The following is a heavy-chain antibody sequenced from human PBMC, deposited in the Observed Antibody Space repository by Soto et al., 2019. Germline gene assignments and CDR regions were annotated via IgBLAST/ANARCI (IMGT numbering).Heavy chain of an antibody. D-gene: IGHD2-2*01. CDR3: TPRYCSSTSCYAY. V-gene: IGHV3-23*01. CDR1: RIYA. CDR2: ISGSGGST. Sequence: RIYAISLKLKNTGKGLEWVSAISGSGGSTYYADSVKGRFTISRDNSKNTLYLQMNSLRAEDTDVYYCTPRYCSSTSCYAYSGQGTLVSVSS. J-gene: IGHJ4*03.